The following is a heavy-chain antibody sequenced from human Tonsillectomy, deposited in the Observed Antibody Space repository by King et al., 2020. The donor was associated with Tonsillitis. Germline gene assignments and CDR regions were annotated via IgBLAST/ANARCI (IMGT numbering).Heavy chain of an antibody. V-gene: IGHV3-30*02. CDR1: GFTFSGYG. D-gene: IGHD3-9*01. J-gene: IGHJ3*02. CDR3: AKEMTGGSFEI. Sequence: VQLVETGGGVVQPGGSLRLSCAASGFTFSGYGMHWVRQAPGKGLEWGTFIRYDGSTKNYADPVKGRFTISRDNSKNTLYLQMNSLRVEDTAVYYCAKEMTGGSFEIGGQGTMVTVSS. CDR2: IRYDGSTK.